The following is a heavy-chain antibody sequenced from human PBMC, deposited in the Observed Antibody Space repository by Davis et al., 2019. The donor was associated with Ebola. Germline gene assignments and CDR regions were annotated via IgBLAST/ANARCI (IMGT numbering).Heavy chain of an antibody. D-gene: IGHD1-26*01. CDR1: GGSISSSSYY. Sequence: PSETLSLTCTVSGGSISSSSYYWGWIRQPPGKGLEWIGSIYYSGSTYYNPSLKSRVTISVDTSKNQFSLKLSSVTAADTAVYYCARRNSGSWDFDYWGQGTLVTVSS. CDR3: ARRNSGSWDFDY. J-gene: IGHJ4*02. CDR2: IYYSGST. V-gene: IGHV4-39*01.